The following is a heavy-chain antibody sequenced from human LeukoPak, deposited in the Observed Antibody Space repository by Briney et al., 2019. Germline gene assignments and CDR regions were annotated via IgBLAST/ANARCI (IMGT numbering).Heavy chain of an antibody. CDR3: ARCNSAWKTDDY. D-gene: IGHD6-19*01. Sequence: GGSLRLSCAASGFTFSSYAMHWVRQAPGKGLEWVAVISYDGSNKYYADSVKGRFTISRDNAKNSLYLQMNSLRAEDTAVYFCARCNSAWKTDDYWGQGTLVTVSS. CDR1: GFTFSSYA. J-gene: IGHJ4*02. CDR2: ISYDGSNK. V-gene: IGHV3-30-3*01.